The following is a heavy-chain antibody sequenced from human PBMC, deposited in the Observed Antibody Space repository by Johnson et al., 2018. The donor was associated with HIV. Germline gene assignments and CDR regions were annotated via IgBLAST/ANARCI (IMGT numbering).Heavy chain of an antibody. D-gene: IGHD1-7*01. CDR2: ISYDGSNK. CDR3: AKGDRYNWNYVSAFDI. J-gene: IGHJ3*02. Sequence: QVQLVESGGGVVQPGRSLRLSCAASGFTLSNYGMHWVRQAPGKGLEWVAVISYDGSNKYYADSVKGRFTISRDNSKNTLYLQMNSLRAEDTAVYYCAKGDRYNWNYVSAFDIWGQGTMVTVSS. CDR1: GFTLSNYG. V-gene: IGHV3-30*18.